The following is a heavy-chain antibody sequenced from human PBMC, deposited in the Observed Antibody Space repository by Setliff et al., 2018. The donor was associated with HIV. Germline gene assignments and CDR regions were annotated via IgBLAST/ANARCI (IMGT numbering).Heavy chain of an antibody. V-gene: IGHV4-38-2*02. CDR1: GFSISSGFY. CDR2: IYHSVSI. Sequence: PSETLSLTCTVSGFSISSGFYWGWIRQPPGKGLEWIGSIYHSVSIHYNPSLKSRVSISIDTSKNQFSLKLHSVTAADTAVYYCASRYSSLGHFQHWGQGTLVTVSS. CDR3: ASRYSSLGHFQH. J-gene: IGHJ1*01. D-gene: IGHD6-13*01.